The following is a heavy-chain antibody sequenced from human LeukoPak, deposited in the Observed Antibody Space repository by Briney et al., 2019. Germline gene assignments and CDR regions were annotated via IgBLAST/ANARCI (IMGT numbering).Heavy chain of an antibody. CDR2: IWYDGSDK. D-gene: IGHD3-22*01. CDR1: GFTFSSYN. V-gene: IGHV3-33*06. CDR3: AKDSGGGYCYLDS. J-gene: IGHJ4*02. Sequence: PGGSLRLSCAASGFTFSSYNMHWVRQAPGKGLEWVAVIWYDGSDKYYADSVKGRFTISRDNSKNTLWLQMNSLRAEDTAVYYCAKDSGGGYCYLDSWGQGTPVTVSS.